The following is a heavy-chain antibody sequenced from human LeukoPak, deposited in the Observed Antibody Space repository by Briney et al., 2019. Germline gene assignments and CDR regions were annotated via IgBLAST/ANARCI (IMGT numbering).Heavy chain of an antibody. D-gene: IGHD2-2*01. J-gene: IGHJ4*02. CDR1: GYTFSSYG. V-gene: IGHV3-30*02. Sequence: GGSLRLSCAASGYTFSSYGMHWVRQAPGKGLEWVASIRYDGSNKYYADSVKGRFTISRDNSKNTLYLQMNSLRAEDTAVYYCVLVPAAQSDYWGQGTLVTVSS. CDR3: VLVPAAQSDY. CDR2: IRYDGSNK.